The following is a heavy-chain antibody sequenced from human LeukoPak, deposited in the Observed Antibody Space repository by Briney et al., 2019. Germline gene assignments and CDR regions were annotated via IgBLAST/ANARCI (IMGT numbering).Heavy chain of an antibody. J-gene: IGHJ4*02. D-gene: IGHD3-22*01. CDR3: ARDLPVEYYDSSGYPTRDY. CDR1: GYTFTGYY. Sequence: AASVKVSCKASGYTFTGYYMHWVRQAPGQGLEWMGRINPNSGGTNYAQKFQGRVTMTRDTSISTAYMELSRLRSDDTAVYYCARDLPVEYYDSSGYPTRDYWGQGTLVTVSS. CDR2: INPNSGGT. V-gene: IGHV1-2*06.